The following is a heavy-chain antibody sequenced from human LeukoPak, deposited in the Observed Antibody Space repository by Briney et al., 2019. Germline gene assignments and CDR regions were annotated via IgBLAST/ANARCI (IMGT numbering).Heavy chain of an antibody. Sequence: GGSLRLSCAASGFTFRNYNMNWVRQAPGKGLEWISYISSDSTTIYYADSVKSRFTISRDNAKNSLYLQMNSLRAEDTAVYYCGVATMRNIDYWGQGTLVTVSS. V-gene: IGHV3-48*01. J-gene: IGHJ4*02. CDR2: ISSDSTTI. CDR3: GVATMRNIDY. D-gene: IGHD5-12*01. CDR1: GFTFRNYN.